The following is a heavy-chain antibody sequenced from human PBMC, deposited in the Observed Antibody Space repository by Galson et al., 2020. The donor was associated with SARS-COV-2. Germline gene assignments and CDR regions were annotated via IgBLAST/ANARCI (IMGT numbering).Heavy chain of an antibody. V-gene: IGHV3-30*01. CDR1: GFTFSSYA. CDR2: ISYDGSNK. CDR3: ARDLYQLPPFFDY. Sequence: GGSLRLSCVASGFTFSSYAMHWVRQAPGKGLEWVAVISYDGSNKYYADSVKGRFTISRDNSKNTLYLQMNSLRAEDTAVYYCARDLYQLPPFFDYWGQGTLVTVSS. D-gene: IGHD2-2*01. J-gene: IGHJ4*02.